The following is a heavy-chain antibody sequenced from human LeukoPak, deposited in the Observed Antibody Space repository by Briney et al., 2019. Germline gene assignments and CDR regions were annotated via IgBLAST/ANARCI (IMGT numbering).Heavy chain of an antibody. CDR2: GSGNSGAT. CDR1: GYTVREYY. CDR3: VRSYSRAYYQLDY. V-gene: IGHV1-2*02. Sequence: GASVKVSCKASGYTVREYYMHWVRQAPGQGLEWMAWGSGNSGATGYARKFQGRVTVTRDTSISTAYMELSSLRSDDTAVYYCVRSYSRAYYQLDYWGQGTLVTVSS. J-gene: IGHJ4*02. D-gene: IGHD1-26*01.